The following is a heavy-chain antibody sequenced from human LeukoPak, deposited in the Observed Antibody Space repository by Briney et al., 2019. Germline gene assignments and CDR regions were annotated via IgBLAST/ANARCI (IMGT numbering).Heavy chain of an antibody. D-gene: IGHD2-15*01. V-gene: IGHV4-34*01. CDR3: ARGGAAYCSGGSCYPFKY. CDR2: INHSGST. CDR1: GGSFSGYY. J-gene: IGHJ4*02. Sequence: SETLSLTCAVYGGSFSGYYWSWIRQPPGKGLEWIGEINHSGSTNYNPSLKSRVTISVDTSENQFSLKLSSVTAADTAVYYCARGGAAYCSGGSCYPFKYWGQGTLVTVSS.